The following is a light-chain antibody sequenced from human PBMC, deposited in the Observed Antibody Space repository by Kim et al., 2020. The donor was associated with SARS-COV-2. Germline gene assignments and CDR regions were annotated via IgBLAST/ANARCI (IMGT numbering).Light chain of an antibody. CDR2: HDR. V-gene: IGLV3-21*04. CDR3: QVWDSSSDHRV. CDR1: NSGSKS. J-gene: IGLJ3*02. Sequence: APGKTASVTGGGNNSGSKSVHWYQQQPGQAPVLVIHHDRDRPSGIPERFSGSNSGNTATLTISRVEDGDEADYYCQVWDSSSDHRVFGGGTKLTVL.